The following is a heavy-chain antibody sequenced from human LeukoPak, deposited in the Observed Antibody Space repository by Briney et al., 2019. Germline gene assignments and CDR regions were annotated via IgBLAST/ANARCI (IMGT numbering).Heavy chain of an antibody. V-gene: IGHV1-2*02. CDR3: AREDSSSWYGEGYFDY. Sequence: ASVKVSCKASGYTFTSYGISWVRQAPGQGLEWMGWINPNSGGTNYAQKFQGRVTMTRDTSISTAYMELSRLRSDDTAVYYCAREDSSSWYGEGYFDYWGRGTLVTVSS. D-gene: IGHD6-13*01. J-gene: IGHJ4*02. CDR2: INPNSGGT. CDR1: GYTFTSYG.